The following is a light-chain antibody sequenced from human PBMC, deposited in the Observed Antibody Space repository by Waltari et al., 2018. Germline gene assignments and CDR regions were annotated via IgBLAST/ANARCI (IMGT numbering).Light chain of an antibody. V-gene: IGKV3-20*01. CDR2: AAS. Sequence: EIVLPQSPGTLSLSPGERATLSCRASQSIGRYLAWYQQKPDQAPRLLIYAASTRATGIPDRFSGSGSGTDFSLSISRLEPEDFAVYYCQNHERLPATFGQGTKVEIK. CDR3: QNHERLPAT. J-gene: IGKJ1*01. CDR1: QSIGRY.